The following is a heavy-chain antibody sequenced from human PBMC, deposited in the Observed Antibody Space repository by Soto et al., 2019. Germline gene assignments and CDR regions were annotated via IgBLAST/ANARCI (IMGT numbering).Heavy chain of an antibody. V-gene: IGHV3-30-3*01. CDR1: GFTFSHYA. Sequence: PGGSLRLSCEASGFTFSHYAMHWVRQAPGKGLEWVAVISYDGSNRYYTDSVKGQFTISRGNSKNTLYLQMNSLKAEDAAVFYCARGYGSYYYGLDVWGQGTTVTGSS. J-gene: IGHJ6*02. CDR3: ARGYGSYYYGLDV. CDR2: ISYDGSNR. D-gene: IGHD3-10*01.